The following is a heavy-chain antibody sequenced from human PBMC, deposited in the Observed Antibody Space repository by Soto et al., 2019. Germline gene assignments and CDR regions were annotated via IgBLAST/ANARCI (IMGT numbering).Heavy chain of an antibody. V-gene: IGHV1-18*01. Sequence: ASVKVSCKASGYTFTSYGISWVRQAPGQGLEWMGRISAYNGNTNYAQKLQGRVTMTTDTSTSTAYMELRSLRSDDTAVYYCARGLGPPTITSPFDYWGQGTLLTVSS. CDR3: ARGLGPPTITSPFDY. J-gene: IGHJ4*02. CDR2: ISAYNGNT. D-gene: IGHD5-12*01. CDR1: GYTFTSYG.